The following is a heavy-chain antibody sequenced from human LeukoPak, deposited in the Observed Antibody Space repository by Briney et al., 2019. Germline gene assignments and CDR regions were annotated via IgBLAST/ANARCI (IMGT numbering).Heavy chain of an antibody. CDR1: GGTFSSYA. CDR3: ARGQRTTYGDYSS. Sequence: SVKVSCKASGGTFSSYAISWVRQAPGQGLEWMGRIIPILGIANYAQKFQGRVTITADKSTSTACMELSSLRSEDTAVYYCARGQRTTYGDYSSWGQGTLVTVSS. CDR2: IIPILGIA. J-gene: IGHJ5*02. V-gene: IGHV1-69*04. D-gene: IGHD4-17*01.